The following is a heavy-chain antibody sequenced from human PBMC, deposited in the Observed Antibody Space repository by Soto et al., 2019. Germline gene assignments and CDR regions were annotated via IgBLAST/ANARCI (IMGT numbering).Heavy chain of an antibody. D-gene: IGHD2-21*01. CDR2: IYYSGST. J-gene: IGHJ4*02. CDR1: GGSISSYY. CDR3: ARLHSVDGPDY. Sequence: LSLTCTVSGGSISSYYWSWIRQPPGKGLEWIGYIYYSGSTNYNPSLKSRVTISVDTSKNQFSLKLSSVTAADTAVYYCARLHSVDGPDYWGQGTLVTVSS. V-gene: IGHV4-59*08.